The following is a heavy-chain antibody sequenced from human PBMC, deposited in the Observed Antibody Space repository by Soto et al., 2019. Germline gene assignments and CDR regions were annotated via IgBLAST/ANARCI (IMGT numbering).Heavy chain of an antibody. CDR3: ASNNWNDYYFDY. J-gene: IGHJ4*02. V-gene: IGHV3-33*01. Sequence: QVQLVESGGGVVQPGRSLRLSCAASGFTFSSYGMHWVRQAPGKGLEWVAVIWYDGSNKYYADSVKGRFTISRDNSKNTLYLQMNSLGAEDTAVYYCASNNWNDYYFDYWGQGTLVTVSS. CDR2: IWYDGSNK. D-gene: IGHD1-20*01. CDR1: GFTFSSYG.